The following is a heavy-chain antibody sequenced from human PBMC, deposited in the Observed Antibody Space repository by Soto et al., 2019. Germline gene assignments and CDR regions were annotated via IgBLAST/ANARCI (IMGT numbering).Heavy chain of an antibody. J-gene: IGHJ6*02. V-gene: IGHV1-2*02. D-gene: IGHD1-26*01. CDR2: INPNSGGT. CDR3: ARAHLRVGVGPVMDV. CDR1: GYTFTGYY. Sequence: ASVKVSCKASGYTFTGYYMPWVGQAPGQGLEWMGWINPNSGGTNYAQKFQGRVTMTRDTSISTAYMELSRLRSDDTAVYYCARAHLRVGVGPVMDVWGQGTTVTVSS.